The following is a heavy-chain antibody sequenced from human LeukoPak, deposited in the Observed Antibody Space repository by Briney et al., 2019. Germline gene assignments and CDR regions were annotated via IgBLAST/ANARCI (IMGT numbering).Heavy chain of an antibody. CDR3: ARQGGAHYYYYYMDV. J-gene: IGHJ6*03. Sequence: SETLSLTCTVSGGSISSSGYYWGWIRQPPGKGLEWIASIYYSGSTYYNPSLKSRVTISVDTSKNQFSLKLSSVTAADTAVYYCARQGGAHYYYYYMDVWGKGTTVTVSS. CDR2: IYYSGST. CDR1: GGSISSSGYY. V-gene: IGHV4-39*01. D-gene: IGHD2-21*01.